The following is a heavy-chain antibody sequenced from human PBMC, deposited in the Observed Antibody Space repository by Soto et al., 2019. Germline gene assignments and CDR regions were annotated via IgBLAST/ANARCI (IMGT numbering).Heavy chain of an antibody. D-gene: IGHD3-9*01. CDR2: FDPEDGET. CDR3: ATDAPRLRYFDWSGFDI. CDR1: GYTLTELS. Sequence: ASVKVSCKVSGYTLTELSMHWVRQAPGKGLEWMGGFDPEDGETIYAQKFQGRVTMTEDTSTDTAYMELSSLRSEDTAVYYCATDAPRLRYFDWSGFDIWGQGIMVTV. V-gene: IGHV1-24*01. J-gene: IGHJ3*02.